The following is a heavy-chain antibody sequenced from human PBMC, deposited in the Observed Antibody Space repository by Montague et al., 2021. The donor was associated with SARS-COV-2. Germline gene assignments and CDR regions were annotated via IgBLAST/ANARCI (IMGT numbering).Heavy chain of an antibody. Sequence: SLRLSCAASGFTVSSNYMSWVRQAPGKGLERVPVIYSGGSTYYADSVKGRFTISRDNSKNTLYLQMNSLRAEDTAVYYCARLNGGSYRFDYWGQGTLVTVSS. V-gene: IGHV3-66*02. J-gene: IGHJ4*02. CDR2: IYSGGST. CDR1: GFTVSSNY. D-gene: IGHD1-26*01. CDR3: ARLNGGSYRFDY.